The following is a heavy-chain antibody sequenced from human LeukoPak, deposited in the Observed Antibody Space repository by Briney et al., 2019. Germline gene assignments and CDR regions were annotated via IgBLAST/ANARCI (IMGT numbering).Heavy chain of an antibody. CDR1: GYTFTSYG. V-gene: IGHV1-18*01. Sequence: ASVTVSCKASGYTFTSYGISWVRQAPGQGLEWMGWISAYNGNTNYAQKLQGRVTMTTDTSTSTAYMELRSLRSDDTAVYYCARDYGGLVGATNYYYYGMDVWGQGTTVTVSS. CDR2: ISAYNGNT. J-gene: IGHJ6*02. D-gene: IGHD1-26*01. CDR3: ARDYGGLVGATNYYYYGMDV.